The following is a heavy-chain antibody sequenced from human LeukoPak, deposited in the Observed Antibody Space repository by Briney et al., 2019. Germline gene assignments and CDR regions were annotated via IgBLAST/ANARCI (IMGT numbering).Heavy chain of an antibody. CDR2: IYSGGST. V-gene: IGHV3-53*01. CDR1: GFTVSINY. J-gene: IGHJ5*02. Sequence: GGSLRLSCAASGFTVSINYMSWVRQAPGKGLEWVSVIYSGGSTYYADSVKGRFTISRDNSKNTFYLQMNSLRAEDTAVYYCARGVSYGSGSYIGDPWGQGTLVTVSS. D-gene: IGHD3-10*01. CDR3: ARGVSYGSGSYIGDP.